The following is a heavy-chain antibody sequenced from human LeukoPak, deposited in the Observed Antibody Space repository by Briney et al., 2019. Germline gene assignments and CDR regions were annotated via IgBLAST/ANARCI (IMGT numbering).Heavy chain of an antibody. V-gene: IGHV3-21*01. D-gene: IGHD1-26*01. Sequence: GGSLRLSCAASGFTFSSYSMNWVRQAPGKGLEWVSSISSSSSYIYYADSVKGRFTISRDNAKNSLYLQMNSLRAEDTAVYYCARGVGSGSPKYGMDVWGQGTTVTVS. J-gene: IGHJ6*02. CDR2: ISSSSSYI. CDR1: GFTFSSYS. CDR3: ARGVGSGSPKYGMDV.